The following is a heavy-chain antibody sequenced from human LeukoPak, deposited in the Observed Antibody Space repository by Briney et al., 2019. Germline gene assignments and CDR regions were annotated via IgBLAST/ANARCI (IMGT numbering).Heavy chain of an antibody. D-gene: IGHD3-22*01. V-gene: IGHV3-11*01. CDR1: GFTFSDYH. CDR3: ARVFGGGYYDY. J-gene: IGHJ4*02. Sequence: GGSLRLSCAASGFTFSDYHMSWIRQAPGKGLEWVSYISTRGSIIYHADSVKGRFTISRDNAKNSLYLQMNSLRAEDTAVYYCARVFGGGYYDYWGQGTLVTVSS. CDR2: ISTRGSII.